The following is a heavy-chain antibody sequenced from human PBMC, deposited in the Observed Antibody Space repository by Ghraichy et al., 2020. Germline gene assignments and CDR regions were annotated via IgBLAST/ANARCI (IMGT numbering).Heavy chain of an antibody. CDR1: GFTFSSYS. V-gene: IGHV3-48*02. CDR3: ARDLVDSSGYYSCFDY. Sequence: GGSLRLSCAASGFTFSSYSMNWVRQAPGKGLEWVSYISSSSSTIYYADSVKGRFTISRDNAKNSLYLQMNSLRDEDTAVYYCARDLVDSSGYYSCFDYWGQGTLVTVSS. D-gene: IGHD3-22*01. CDR2: ISSSSSTI. J-gene: IGHJ4*02.